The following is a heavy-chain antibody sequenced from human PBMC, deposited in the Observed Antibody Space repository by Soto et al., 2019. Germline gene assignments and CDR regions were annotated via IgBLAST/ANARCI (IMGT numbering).Heavy chain of an antibody. V-gene: IGHV1-2*04. D-gene: IGHD1-26*01. CDR2: INPNSGGT. Sequence: ASVKVSCKASGYTFTGYYMHWVRQAPGQGLEWMGWINPNSGGTNYAQKFQGWVTMTRDTSISTAYMELSRLRSDDTAVYYCARGGSGSHNRYTAFDIWGQGTMVTVSS. CDR3: ARGGSGSHNRYTAFDI. CDR1: GYTFTGYY. J-gene: IGHJ3*02.